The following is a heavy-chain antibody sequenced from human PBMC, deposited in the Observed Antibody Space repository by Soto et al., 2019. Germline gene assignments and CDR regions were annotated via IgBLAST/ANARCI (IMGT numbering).Heavy chain of an antibody. V-gene: IGHV3-30*03. Sequence: QVRLVESGGDLVQPGRSLRLSCAASGFTFGSYGMHWVRQAPGKGLEWVAMISYAGRHQYYADSVKGRFTISRDNFKDTLYLQMNGLTPEDTDIYFCARELDIPPDYYFDYWGQGNLVTVSS. D-gene: IGHD5-12*01. CDR3: ARELDIPPDYYFDY. CDR2: ISYAGRHQ. CDR1: GFTFGSYG. J-gene: IGHJ4*02.